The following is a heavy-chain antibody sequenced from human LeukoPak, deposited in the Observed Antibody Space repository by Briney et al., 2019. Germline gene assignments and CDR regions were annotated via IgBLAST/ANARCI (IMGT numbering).Heavy chain of an antibody. J-gene: IGHJ4*02. CDR1: GGSFSGYY. CDR2: INHSGST. D-gene: IGHD6-13*01. Sequence: SETLSLTCAVYGGSFSGYYWSWIRQPPGKGLEWIGEINHSGSTNYNPSLKSRVTISLDTSKNQFSLKLSSVTAADTAVYYCARARGYSSRLSPRYWGQGTLVTVSS. V-gene: IGHV4-34*01. CDR3: ARARGYSSRLSPRY.